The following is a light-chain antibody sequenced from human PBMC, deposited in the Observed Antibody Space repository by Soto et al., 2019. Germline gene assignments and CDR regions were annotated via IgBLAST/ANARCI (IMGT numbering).Light chain of an antibody. V-gene: IGLV2-14*01. CDR1: SSDVGGYNY. J-gene: IGLJ1*01. Sequence: QSALTQPASVSGSPGQSITISCTGTSSDVGGYNYVSWYQQHPGKAPKLMIYEVSNRPSGVSNRFSGSKSGNTASLTISGLQAEDEADYYCSSYTSSSTLVFRTGTKVPVL. CDR3: SSYTSSSTLV. CDR2: EVS.